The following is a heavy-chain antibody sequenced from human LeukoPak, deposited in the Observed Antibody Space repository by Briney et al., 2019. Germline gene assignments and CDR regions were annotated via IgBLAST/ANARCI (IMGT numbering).Heavy chain of an antibody. V-gene: IGHV4-34*01. CDR1: GGSFSGYY. CDR2: INHSGST. CDR3: ARGASSSMSNYYYYMDV. Sequence: SETLSLTCAVYGGSFSGYYWSWIRQPPGKGLEWIGEINHSGSTNYNPSLKSRVTISVDTSKNQFSLKLSSVTAADTAVYYCARGASSSMSNYYYYMDVWGKGTTVTVSS. D-gene: IGHD6-6*01. J-gene: IGHJ6*03.